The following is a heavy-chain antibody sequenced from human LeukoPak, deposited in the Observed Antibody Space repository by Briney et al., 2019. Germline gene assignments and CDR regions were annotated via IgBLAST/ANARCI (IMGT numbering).Heavy chain of an antibody. J-gene: IGHJ5*02. CDR3: ARNRYYYGSGSYGVPNWFDP. CDR1: GGSISSYY. D-gene: IGHD3-10*01. Sequence: SETLSLTCTVSGGSISSYYWSWIRQPAGKGLEWIGRIYTSGSTNYNPSLKSRVTMSVDTSKNQFSLKLSFVTAADTAVYYCARNRYYYGSGSYGVPNWFDPWGQGTLVTVSS. V-gene: IGHV4-4*07. CDR2: IYTSGST.